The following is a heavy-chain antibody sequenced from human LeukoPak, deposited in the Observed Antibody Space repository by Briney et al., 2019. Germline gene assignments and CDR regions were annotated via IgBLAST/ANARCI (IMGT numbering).Heavy chain of an antibody. V-gene: IGHV3-74*01. CDR2: INHDGTGT. J-gene: IGHJ1*01. CDR1: GFTFSDFW. CDR3: ATVREH. Sequence: GGSLRLSCAASGFTFSDFWMHWVRQVPGKGLVWVSGINHDGTGTYYADSVKGRFTISRDNAKNTVYLQMNGLRAEDTAPYYSATVREHWGQGTLVTVSS.